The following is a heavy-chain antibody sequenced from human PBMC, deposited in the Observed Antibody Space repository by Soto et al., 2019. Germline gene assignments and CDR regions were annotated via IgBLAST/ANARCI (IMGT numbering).Heavy chain of an antibody. CDR2: IYYSGST. J-gene: IGHJ3*02. D-gene: IGHD4-17*01. CDR3: ARHSTDDYGDYSGAFDI. Sequence: PSETLSLTCTVSGGSISSYYWSWIRQPPGKGLEWIGYIYYSGSTNYNPSLKSRVTISVDTSKNQFSLKLSSVTAADTAVYYCARHSTDDYGDYSGAFDIWGQGTMVTVSS. V-gene: IGHV4-59*08. CDR1: GGSISSYY.